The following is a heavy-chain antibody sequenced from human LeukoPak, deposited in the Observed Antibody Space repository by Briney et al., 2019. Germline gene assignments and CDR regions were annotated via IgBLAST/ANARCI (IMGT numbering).Heavy chain of an antibody. Sequence: PSETLSLTCTVSGGSISSYYWSWIRQPPGKGLEWIGYIYYSGSTNYNPSLKSRVTISVDTSKNQFSLKLSSVTAADTAVYYRASRSGSYWDYFDYWGQGTLVTVSS. D-gene: IGHD1-26*01. V-gene: IGHV4-59*08. J-gene: IGHJ4*02. CDR2: IYYSGST. CDR1: GGSISSYY. CDR3: ASRSGSYWDYFDY.